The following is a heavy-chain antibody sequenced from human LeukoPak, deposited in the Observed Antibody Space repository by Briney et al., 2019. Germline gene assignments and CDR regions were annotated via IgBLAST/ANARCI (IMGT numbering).Heavy chain of an antibody. V-gene: IGHV3-48*03. CDR2: ISSSGSTI. Sequence: GGSLRLSCAASGFTFSSYEMNWVRQAPGKGREGVSYISSSGSTIYYADSVKGRVTLSRDNAKNSLYLQMNSLRAEDTAVYYCARVWDYYDSSGYYYFDYWGQGTLVTVSS. CDR3: ARVWDYYDSSGYYYFDY. J-gene: IGHJ4*02. D-gene: IGHD3-22*01. CDR1: GFTFSSYE.